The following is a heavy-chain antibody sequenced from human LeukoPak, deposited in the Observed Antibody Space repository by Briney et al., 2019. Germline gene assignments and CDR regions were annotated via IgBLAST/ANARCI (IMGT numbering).Heavy chain of an antibody. D-gene: IGHD6-19*01. V-gene: IGHV3-48*03. CDR3: AKEYSSGWYASNYFDY. Sequence: PGGSLRLSCATSGFTFSNYEMNWVRQAPGKGLEWVSYINSGGSTIYYADSVKGRFTISRDNSKNTLYLQMNSLRAEDTAVYYCAKEYSSGWYASNYFDYWGQGTLVTVSS. CDR1: GFTFSNYE. J-gene: IGHJ4*02. CDR2: INSGGSTI.